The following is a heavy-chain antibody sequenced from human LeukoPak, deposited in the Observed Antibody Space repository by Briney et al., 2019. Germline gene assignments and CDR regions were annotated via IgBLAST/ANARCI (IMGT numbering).Heavy chain of an antibody. V-gene: IGHV3-33*01. CDR2: IWYDGGNK. J-gene: IGHJ4*02. Sequence: GRSLRLSCAASGFTFSSYGMHWVRQAPGKGLEWVAVIWYDGGNKYYADSVKGRFTISRDNSKNTLYLQMNSLRAEDTAVYYCQVAAAGIFDYWGQGTLVTVSS. CDR3: QVAAAGIFDY. CDR1: GFTFSSYG. D-gene: IGHD6-13*01.